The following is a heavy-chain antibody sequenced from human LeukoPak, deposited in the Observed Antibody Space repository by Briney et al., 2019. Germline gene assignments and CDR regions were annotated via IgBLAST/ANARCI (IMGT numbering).Heavy chain of an antibody. Sequence: GGSLRLSCAASGFTFSSYAMSWVRQAPGKGLEWVSAISGSGGSTYYADSVKGRFTISRDNAKNSLYLQMNSLRAEDTAVYYCARGQSGFDLWGRGTLVTVSS. V-gene: IGHV3-23*01. CDR2: ISGSGGST. CDR1: GFTFSSYA. D-gene: IGHD1-26*01. J-gene: IGHJ2*01. CDR3: ARGQSGFDL.